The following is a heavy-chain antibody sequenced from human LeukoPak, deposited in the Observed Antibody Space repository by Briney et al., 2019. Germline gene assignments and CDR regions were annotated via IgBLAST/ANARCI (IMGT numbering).Heavy chain of an antibody. J-gene: IGHJ4*02. CDR2: ISSSSYI. V-gene: IGHV3-21*01. CDR3: AKVLIAAAAPFDY. D-gene: IGHD6-13*01. CDR1: GFTFSSYS. Sequence: GGSLRLSCAASGFTFSSYSMNWVRQAPGKGLEWVSSISSSSYIYYADSVKGRFTISRDNAKNSLYLQMNSLRAEDTAVYYCAKVLIAAAAPFDYWGQGTLVTVSS.